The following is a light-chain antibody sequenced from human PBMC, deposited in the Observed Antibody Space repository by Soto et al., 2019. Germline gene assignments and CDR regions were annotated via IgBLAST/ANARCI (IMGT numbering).Light chain of an antibody. V-gene: IGKV3-20*01. Sequence: EIVLTQSPGTLSLSPGQIATLSCRASESVSSSFLAWYQQRPGQAPRRLMYGASSRATGISDRFSGSGSGTVFALTLSRLEPDDCAVYCCQQYDRSSFTFGPGTKGDIK. CDR1: ESVSSSF. CDR2: GAS. J-gene: IGKJ3*01. CDR3: QQYDRSSFT.